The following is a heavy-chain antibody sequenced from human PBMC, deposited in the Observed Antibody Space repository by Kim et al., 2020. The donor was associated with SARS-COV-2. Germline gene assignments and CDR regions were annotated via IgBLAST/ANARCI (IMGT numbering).Heavy chain of an antibody. CDR2: IDWDDDR. CDR1: GFSLSTSGMC. Sequence: SGPTLVNPTQTLTLTCTLSGFSLSTSGMCVSWIRQSPGKALEWLARIDWDDDRYYNTSLKTRLTISTDTSKNQVVLIMTNMDPVDTATYYCARLRGTGTTSSQSYRYYRDVWGKGTMVTVSS. V-gene: IGHV2-70*11. D-gene: IGHD1-7*01. J-gene: IGHJ6*03. CDR3: ARLRGTGTTSSQSYRYYRDV.